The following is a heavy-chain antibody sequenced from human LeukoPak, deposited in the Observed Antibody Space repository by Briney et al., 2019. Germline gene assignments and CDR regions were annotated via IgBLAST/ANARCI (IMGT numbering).Heavy chain of an antibody. Sequence: WGSLRLSCAASGFTFSNYGVHWVGQAPGKGLEWVAVISYDGSNKYYADSVKGRFTISRDNSKNTLYLQMNSLRAEDTAVYYCAKLSSGRYFDYWGQGTLVTVSS. V-gene: IGHV3-30*18. J-gene: IGHJ4*02. CDR2: ISYDGSNK. CDR3: AKLSSGRYFDY. D-gene: IGHD6-19*01. CDR1: GFTFSNYG.